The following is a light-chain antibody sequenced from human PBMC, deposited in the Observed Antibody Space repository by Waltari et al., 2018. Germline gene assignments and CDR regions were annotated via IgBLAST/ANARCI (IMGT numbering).Light chain of an antibody. V-gene: IGLV7-43*01. CDR2: STT. CDR1: LGAVPSGHY. CDR3: LVYYGSDWV. Sequence: QPVVTQAPSLTVSPGGTVTLTCASSLGAVPSGHYPNWSQQKPGQAPRALIYSTTNKHSCTPGRVSGSRFGGKPAMTVSTVEHEDESDYYCLVYYGSDWVFGGGTKLTVL. J-gene: IGLJ3*02.